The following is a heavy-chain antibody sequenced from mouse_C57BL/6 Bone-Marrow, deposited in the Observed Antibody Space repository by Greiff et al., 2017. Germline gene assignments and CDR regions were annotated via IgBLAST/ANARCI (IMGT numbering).Heavy chain of an antibody. J-gene: IGHJ3*01. Sequence: QVQLQQSGAELVRPGTSVKVSCKASGYAFTNYLIEWVKQRPGQGLEWIGVINTGSGGTNYNEKFKGKTTRAADKSTSTAYMQLSSLTSEDSAVYFCATTETGWFAYWGQGTLVTVSA. CDR3: ATTETGWFAY. D-gene: IGHD4-1*02. V-gene: IGHV1-54*01. CDR2: INTGSGGT. CDR1: GYAFTNYL.